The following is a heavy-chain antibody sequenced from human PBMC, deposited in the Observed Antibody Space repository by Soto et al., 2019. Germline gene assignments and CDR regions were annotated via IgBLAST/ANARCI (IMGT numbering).Heavy chain of an antibody. CDR1: GGTFSSYA. CDR2: IIPIFGTA. Sequence: SVKVSCKASGGTFSSYAISWVRQAPGQGLEWMGGIIPIFGTANYAQKFQGRVTITADESTSTAYMELSSLRSEDTAVYYCAIDDIVGVVAATWDYYGMDVWGQGTTVTVSS. V-gene: IGHV1-69*13. J-gene: IGHJ6*02. D-gene: IGHD2-15*01. CDR3: AIDDIVGVVAATWDYYGMDV.